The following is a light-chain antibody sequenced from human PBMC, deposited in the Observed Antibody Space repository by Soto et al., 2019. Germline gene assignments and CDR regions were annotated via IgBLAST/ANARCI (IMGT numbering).Light chain of an antibody. Sequence: EIVMTQSPATLSVSPGERATLSCRASQSVSSNLAWYQQQPGQPPRLLIYGASIRATGVPARFSGSGSGTEFTLTISSLQSEDFAVYYCQQYNNWPPLTFGGGTKVDIK. CDR1: QSVSSN. CDR3: QQYNNWPPLT. CDR2: GAS. V-gene: IGKV3-15*01. J-gene: IGKJ4*01.